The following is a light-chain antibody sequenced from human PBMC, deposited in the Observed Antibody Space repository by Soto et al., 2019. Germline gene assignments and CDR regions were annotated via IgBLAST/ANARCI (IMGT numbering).Light chain of an antibody. V-gene: IGKV3-15*01. CDR1: QSVSSN. CDR3: QQYKNCPLT. Sequence: EIVMTQSPATLSVSPGERATLSCRASQSVSSNFAWYQQKPGQAPRLLIYGASTRATGIPARFSGSGSGTEFTLTISSLQSEDFAVYYCQQYKNCPLTFGGGTKVEI. J-gene: IGKJ4*01. CDR2: GAS.